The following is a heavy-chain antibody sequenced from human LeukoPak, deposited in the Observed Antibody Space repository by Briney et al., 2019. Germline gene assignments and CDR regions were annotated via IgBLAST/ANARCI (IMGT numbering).Heavy chain of an antibody. D-gene: IGHD1-26*01. J-gene: IGHJ3*02. CDR3: ARPRVVGATSRAFDI. V-gene: IGHV5-51*01. Sequence: GESLQISCKGSGYRFTSYWIGWVRQMPGKGLEWMGVIYPGDSDTRYSPSFQGQVTISADKSISTAYLQWSSLKASDTAMYYCARPRVVGATSRAFDIWGQGTMVTVSS. CDR1: GYRFTSYW. CDR2: IYPGDSDT.